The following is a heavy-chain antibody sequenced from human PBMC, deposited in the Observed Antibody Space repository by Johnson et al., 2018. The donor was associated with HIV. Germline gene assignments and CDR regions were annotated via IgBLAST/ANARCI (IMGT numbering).Heavy chain of an antibody. J-gene: IGHJ3*02. V-gene: IGHV3-33*06. Sequence: QVQLVESGGGVVQPGRSLRLSCAASGFTFSSYAMHWVRQAPGKGLEWVAVIWYDGSNKYYADSVKGRFTISRDNSKNTLYLQMNSLRAEDTAGYYCAKEGGSYSMGRDAFDIWGQGTMVTVSS. CDR1: GFTFSSYA. D-gene: IGHD1-26*01. CDR3: AKEGGSYSMGRDAFDI. CDR2: IWYDGSNK.